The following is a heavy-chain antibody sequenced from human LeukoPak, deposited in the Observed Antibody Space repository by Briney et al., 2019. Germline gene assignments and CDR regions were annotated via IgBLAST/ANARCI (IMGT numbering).Heavy chain of an antibody. CDR3: ASLPLWFGELSHFDY. CDR2: IYYTGNT. Sequence: SETLSLTCTVSGDSISRNTYYWGWIRQPPGKGMEWIGTIYYTGNTYYNPPLKSRVTISVDTSKNQFSLKLTSVTAADTAVYYCASLPLWFGELSHFDYWGQGTLFTVSS. CDR1: GDSISRNTYY. V-gene: IGHV4-39*01. J-gene: IGHJ4*02. D-gene: IGHD3-10*01.